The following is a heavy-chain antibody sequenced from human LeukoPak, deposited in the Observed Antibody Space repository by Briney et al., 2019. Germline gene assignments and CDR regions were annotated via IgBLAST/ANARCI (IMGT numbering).Heavy chain of an antibody. J-gene: IGHJ6*03. Sequence: SETLSPTCAVYGGSFSGYYWSWIRQPPGKGLEWIGEINHSGSTNYNPSLKSRVTISVDTSKNQFSLKLSSVTAADTAVYYCARNRRYYDSSGYPLYYYYYMDVWGKGTTVTVSS. CDR3: ARNRRYYDSSGYPLYYYYYMDV. CDR2: INHSGST. V-gene: IGHV4-34*01. D-gene: IGHD3-22*01. CDR1: GGSFSGYY.